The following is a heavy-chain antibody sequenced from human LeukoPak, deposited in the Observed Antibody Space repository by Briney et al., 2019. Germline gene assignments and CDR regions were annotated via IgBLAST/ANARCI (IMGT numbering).Heavy chain of an antibody. CDR1: GFTFNKYA. CDR2: ISANGHNT. Sequence: GGSLRLSCAASGFTFNKYAMTWVRQAPGKGLEWVSVISANGHNTYYVDSVKGRFTISRDNFKNMMYLQMDSLRVEDTAVYYCTLGTDYWGQGILVSVSS. CDR3: TLGTDY. J-gene: IGHJ4*01. V-gene: IGHV3-23*01.